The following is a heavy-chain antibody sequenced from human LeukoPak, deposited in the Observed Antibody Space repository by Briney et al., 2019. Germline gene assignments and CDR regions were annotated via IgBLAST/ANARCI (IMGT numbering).Heavy chain of an antibody. CDR2: IYYSGST. J-gene: IGHJ5*02. V-gene: IGHV4-59*01. CDR1: GGSISSYY. Sequence: SETLSLTCTVSGGSISSYYWSWIRQPPGKGLEWIGYIYYSGSTNHNPSLKSRVTISVDTSKNQFSLKLSSVTAADTAVYYCARSPGGYCSGGSCYSENWFDPWGQGTLVTVSS. D-gene: IGHD2-15*01. CDR3: ARSPGGYCSGGSCYSENWFDP.